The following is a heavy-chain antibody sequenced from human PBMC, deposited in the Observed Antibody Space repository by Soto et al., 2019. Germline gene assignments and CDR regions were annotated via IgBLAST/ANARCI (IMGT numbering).Heavy chain of an antibody. Sequence: QVQLVQSGAEVKKPGSSVKVSCKAFGGTLGNYAINWVRQAPGQGLEWMGDISPTFGKANYAQKFQGKVTITADESSITAYMELSSLTYEDTALYYCVREVRVHTPVRGNWGQGTLVTVSS. D-gene: IGHD2-2*01. CDR1: GGTLGNYA. CDR3: VREVRVHTPVRGN. V-gene: IGHV1-69*01. CDR2: ISPTFGKA. J-gene: IGHJ4*02.